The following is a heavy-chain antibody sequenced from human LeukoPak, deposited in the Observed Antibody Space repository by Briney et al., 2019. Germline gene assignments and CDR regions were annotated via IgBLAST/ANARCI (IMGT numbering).Heavy chain of an antibody. CDR1: GFTFSSYV. CDR2: ISYDGGNK. J-gene: IGHJ4*02. V-gene: IGHV3-30*18. CDR3: AKDLGYSGSYIDC. D-gene: IGHD1-26*01. Sequence: GRSLRLSCAASGFTFSSYVMHWVRQAPGKGLEWVGFISYDGGNKYYADSVKGRFTISRDNSKNTLYLRMNSLRTEDTAVYYCAKDLGYSGSYIDCWGQGTLVTVSS.